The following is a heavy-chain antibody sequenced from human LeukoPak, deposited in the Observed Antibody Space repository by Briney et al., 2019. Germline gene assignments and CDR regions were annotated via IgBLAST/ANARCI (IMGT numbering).Heavy chain of an antibody. J-gene: IGHJ3*02. Sequence: SETLSLTCAVYGGSFSGYYWSWIRQPPGKGLEWIGEINHSGSTNYNPSLKSRVTISVDRSKNQFSLKLTSVTAADTAVYYCARDRNMVGTTKDAFDIWGQGTMVTVSS. D-gene: IGHD1-26*01. CDR1: GGSFSGYY. CDR2: INHSGST. CDR3: ARDRNMVGTTKDAFDI. V-gene: IGHV4-34*01.